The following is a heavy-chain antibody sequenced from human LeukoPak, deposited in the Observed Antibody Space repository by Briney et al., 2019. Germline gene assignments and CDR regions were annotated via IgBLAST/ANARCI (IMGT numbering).Heavy chain of an antibody. CDR1: GGSFSGYY. D-gene: IGHD2-2*01. CDR3: ARVARCTSCFDVDY. CDR2: IYYSGST. V-gene: IGHV4-59*08. Sequence: PSETLSLTCAVYGGSFSGYYWTWIRQPPGKGLEWIGYIYYSGSTYYNPSLKSRVTISVDTSKNQFSLTLSSVTAADTAVYYCARVARCTSCFDVDYWGQGTLVTVSS. J-gene: IGHJ4*02.